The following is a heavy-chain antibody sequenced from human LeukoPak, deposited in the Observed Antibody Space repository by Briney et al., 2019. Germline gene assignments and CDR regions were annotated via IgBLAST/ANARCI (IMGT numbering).Heavy chain of an antibody. V-gene: IGHV4-34*01. Sequence: SETLSLTCAVYGGSFSGYYWSWIRQPPGKGLDWIGEINHSGSTNYNPSLKSRVTISVDTSKNQFSLKLSSVTAADTAVYYCARACRIAARPYYYYYMDVWGKGTTVTVSS. CDR3: ARACRIAARPYYYYYMDV. CDR1: GGSFSGYY. D-gene: IGHD6-6*01. J-gene: IGHJ6*03. CDR2: INHSGST.